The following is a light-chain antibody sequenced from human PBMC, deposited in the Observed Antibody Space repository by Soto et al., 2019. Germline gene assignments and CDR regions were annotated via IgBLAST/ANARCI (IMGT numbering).Light chain of an antibody. CDR3: QHSET. J-gene: IGKJ1*01. CDR1: QSVSSN. V-gene: IGKV3-15*01. CDR2: GAS. Sequence: EIVMTQSPATLSVSPRERATLSCRASQSVSSNLAWYQQKPGQAPRLLIYGASTRATGIPARFSGSGSGTKFTLTISSLQSEDFAVYYCQHSETFGQGTKVDIK.